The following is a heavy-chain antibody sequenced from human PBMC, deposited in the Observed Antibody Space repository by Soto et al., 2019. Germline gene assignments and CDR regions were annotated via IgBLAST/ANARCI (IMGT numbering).Heavy chain of an antibody. CDR3: AKDSHGMNYPSDIVVVVAATLAY. CDR1: GFTFSSYG. J-gene: IGHJ4*02. V-gene: IGHV3-30*18. Sequence: PGGSLRLSCAASGFTFSSYGMHWVRQAPGKGLEWVAVISYDGSNKYYADSVKGRFTISRDNSKNTLYLQMNSLRAEDTAVYYCAKDSHGMNYPSDIVVVVAATLAYWGQGTLVPVSS. CDR2: ISYDGSNK. D-gene: IGHD2-15*01.